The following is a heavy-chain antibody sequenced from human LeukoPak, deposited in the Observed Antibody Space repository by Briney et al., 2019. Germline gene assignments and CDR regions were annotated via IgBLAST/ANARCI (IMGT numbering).Heavy chain of an antibody. D-gene: IGHD6-6*01. CDR1: GFTFSSYG. Sequence: GGSLRLSCAASGFTFSSYGMHWVRQAPGKGLEWVAVIWYDGSNKYYADSVKGRFTISRDNSKNTLYLQMNSLRAEDTAVYYCAKDSDLAARGYFDYWGQGTLVTVSS. J-gene: IGHJ4*02. CDR3: AKDSDLAARGYFDY. CDR2: IWYDGSNK. V-gene: IGHV3-33*06.